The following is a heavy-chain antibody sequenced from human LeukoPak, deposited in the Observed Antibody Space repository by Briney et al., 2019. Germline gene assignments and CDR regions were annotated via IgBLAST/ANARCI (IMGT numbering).Heavy chain of an antibody. CDR3: ATIKRGSIFGYFDF. CDR2: LFDSVRT. CDR1: GGSITSHY. Sequence: SETLSLTCTVSGGSITSHYWSWVRQPPGKGLKCIAYLFDSVRTKDNPSLKSRLTLSADTSKNQFSLRLNSVTAADTAVYYCATIKRGSIFGYFDFWGQGIKVTVSS. D-gene: IGHD5-18*01. J-gene: IGHJ4*02. V-gene: IGHV4-59*11.